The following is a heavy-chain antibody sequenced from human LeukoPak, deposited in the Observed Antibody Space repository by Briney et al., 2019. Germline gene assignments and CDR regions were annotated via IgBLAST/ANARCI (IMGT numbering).Heavy chain of an antibody. J-gene: IGHJ6*02. CDR1: GGSFSGYY. Sequence: SETLSLTCAVYGGSFSGYYWSWIRQPPGKGLEWIGEINHSGSTNYNPSLKSRVTISVDTSKNQFSLKLSSVTAADTAVYYCARGHSGYSYGTSPYYYYGMDVWGQGTTVTVSS. CDR3: ARGHSGYSYGTSPYYYYGMDV. V-gene: IGHV4-34*01. CDR2: INHSGST. D-gene: IGHD5-18*01.